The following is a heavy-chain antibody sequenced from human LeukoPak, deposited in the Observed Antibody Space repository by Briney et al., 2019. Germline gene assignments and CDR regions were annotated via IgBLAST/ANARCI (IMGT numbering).Heavy chain of an antibody. CDR2: IWYDGSNK. CDR1: GFTFSSYG. D-gene: IGHD3-3*01. Sequence: GGSLRLSCAASGFTFSSYGMHWVRQAPGKGLEWVAVIWYDGSNKYYADSVKGRFTISRDNSKNTLYLQMNSLRAEDTAVYYCARDAYGVVSAATPFDCWGQGTLVTVSS. V-gene: IGHV3-33*01. CDR3: ARDAYGVVSAATPFDC. J-gene: IGHJ4*02.